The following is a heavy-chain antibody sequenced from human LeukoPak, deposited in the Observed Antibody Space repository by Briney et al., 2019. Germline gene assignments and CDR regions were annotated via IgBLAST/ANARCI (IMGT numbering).Heavy chain of an antibody. CDR3: ARSTYSKIFYYYYGMDV. J-gene: IGHJ6*02. CDR1: GFIFSTYA. D-gene: IGHD4-11*01. Sequence: GGSLRLSCAASGFIFSTYAMSWVRQGPGKGLEWVSGISGSGGYTYYMDSVKGRFTISRDNSKNTLYLQMNSLRAEDTAVYYCARSTYSKIFYYYYGMDVWGQGTTVTVSS. V-gene: IGHV3-23*01. CDR2: ISGSGGYT.